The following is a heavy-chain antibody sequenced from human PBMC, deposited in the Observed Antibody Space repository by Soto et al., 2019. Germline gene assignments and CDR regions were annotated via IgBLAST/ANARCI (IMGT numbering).Heavy chain of an antibody. J-gene: IGHJ4*02. V-gene: IGHV6-1*01. CDR3: ARGGSVVAVANFDY. CDR2: TYYRSRWYN. D-gene: IGHD6-19*01. CDR1: GDSVSSNSAA. Sequence: SQTLSLTCAISGDSVSSNSAAWNWIRQSPSRGLEWLGRTYYRSRWYNDYAVSVKSRMTVNPDTSRNQFSLQLNSVTPEDTAVYYCARGGSVVAVANFDYWGQGTLVTVSS.